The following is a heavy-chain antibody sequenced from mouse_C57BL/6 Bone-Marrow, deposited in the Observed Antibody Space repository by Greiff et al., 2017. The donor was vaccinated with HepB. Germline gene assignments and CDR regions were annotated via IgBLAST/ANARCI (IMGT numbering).Heavy chain of an antibody. V-gene: IGHV5-9-1*02. Sequence: EVHLVESGEGLVKPGGSLKLSCAASGFTFSSYAMSWVRQTPEKRLEWVAYISSGGDYIYYADTVKGRFTISRDNARNTLYLQMSSLKSEDTAMYYCTRDPLITTVVSYWYFDVWGTGTTVTVSS. CDR3: TRDPLITTVVSYWYFDV. D-gene: IGHD1-1*01. J-gene: IGHJ1*03. CDR1: GFTFSSYA. CDR2: ISSGGDYI.